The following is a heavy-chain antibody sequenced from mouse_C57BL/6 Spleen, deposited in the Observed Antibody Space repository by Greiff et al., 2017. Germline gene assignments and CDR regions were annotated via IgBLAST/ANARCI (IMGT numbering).Heavy chain of an antibody. Sequence: VQLQESGAELVKPGASVKLSCKASGYTFTEYTIHWVKQRSGQGLEWIGWFYPGSGSIKYNEKFKDKATLTADKSSSTVYMELSRLTSEDSAVYFGAKHGGSYYGRDYYDMGCWGQGTTVTVSS. V-gene: IGHV1-62-2*01. CDR2: FYPGSGSI. J-gene: IGHJ4*01. D-gene: IGHD1-1*01. CDR1: GYTFTEYT. CDR3: AKHGGSYYGRDYYDMGC.